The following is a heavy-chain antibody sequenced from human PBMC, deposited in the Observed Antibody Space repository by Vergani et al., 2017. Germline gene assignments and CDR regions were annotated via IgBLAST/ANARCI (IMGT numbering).Heavy chain of an antibody. D-gene: IGHD3-16*01. CDR1: GGSISSYY. CDR2: SHHNGAT. CDR3: ARGRGDNGYFDL. J-gene: IGHJ2*01. Sequence: QVHLQESGPGLVKPSETLSLTCTVSGGSISSYYWGWIRQAPGRGLEWIGSSHHNGATSHNPSLMSRVTMSVDTSRNQFSLNLTSVTAADTAVYYCARGRGDNGYFDLWGRGTLVTVSS. V-gene: IGHV4-59*04.